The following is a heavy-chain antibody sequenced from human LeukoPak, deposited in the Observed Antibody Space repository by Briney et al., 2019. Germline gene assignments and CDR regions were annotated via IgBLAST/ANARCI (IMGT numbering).Heavy chain of an antibody. CDR2: IRSKAYGGTT. CDR1: GFTFGDYA. D-gene: IGHD3-16*01. V-gene: IGHV3-49*04. Sequence: GGSLRLSCTASGFTFGDYAMSWVRQAPGKGLEWVGFIRSKAYGGTTEYAASVKGRFTISRDDSKSIAYLQMNSLKTEDTAVYYCTTDQSFTDTIGYYFDYWGQGTLVTVSS. J-gene: IGHJ4*02. CDR3: TTDQSFTDTIGYYFDY.